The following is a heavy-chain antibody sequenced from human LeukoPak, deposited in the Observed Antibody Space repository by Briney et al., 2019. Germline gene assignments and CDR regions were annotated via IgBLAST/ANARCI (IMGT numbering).Heavy chain of an antibody. V-gene: IGHV4-34*01. CDR3: ARVSYHHASGRASDY. CDR2: TDHNGRA. Sequence: PSETLSLTCAVYGGSLSGYFWTWIRQPPGKGLEWLGETDHNGRAEYNPSLKNRLSISVDMSKNQFSLRLRSVTAADTAVYYCARVSYHHASGRASDYWGQGALITVSS. D-gene: IGHD3-10*01. CDR1: GGSLSGYF. J-gene: IGHJ4*02.